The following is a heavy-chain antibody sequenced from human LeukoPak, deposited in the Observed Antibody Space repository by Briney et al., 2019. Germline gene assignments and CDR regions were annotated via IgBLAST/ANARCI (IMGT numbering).Heavy chain of an antibody. CDR2: IHYSGST. CDR1: GGSLNSYY. Sequence: KPSETLSLTCTVSGGSLNSYYWSWIRQPPGKGLEWVWYIHYSGSTNYNPSLKSRVTISVDTSRNQFSLKLSSVTAADTAVYYCARDQSQKGDAFDIWGQGTLVTVSS. V-gene: IGHV4-59*01. CDR3: ARDQSQKGDAFDI. J-gene: IGHJ3*02.